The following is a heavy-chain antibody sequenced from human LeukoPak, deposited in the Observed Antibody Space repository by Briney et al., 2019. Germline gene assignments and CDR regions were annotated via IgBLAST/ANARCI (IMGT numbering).Heavy chain of an antibody. CDR1: GFTFSSYA. V-gene: IGHV3-30*01. J-gene: IGHJ6*03. CDR2: ISYDGSNK. D-gene: IGHD6-6*01. CDR3: ARVMGAARHGLYYYYYMDV. Sequence: PGGSLRLSCAASGFTFSSYAMHWVRQAPGKGLEWVAVISYDGSNKYYADSVKGRFTISRDNSKNTLYLQMNSLRAEDTAVYYCARVMGAARHGLYYYYYMDVWGKGTTVTVSS.